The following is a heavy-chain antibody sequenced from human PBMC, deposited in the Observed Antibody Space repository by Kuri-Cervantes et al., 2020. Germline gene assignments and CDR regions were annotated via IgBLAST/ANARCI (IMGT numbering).Heavy chain of an antibody. CDR2: INAGNGNT. J-gene: IGHJ4*02. V-gene: IGHV1-3*01. CDR3: ARDLGPVNYYDSSGYYVY. CDR1: GYTFTSYA. Sequence: ASVKVSCKSSGYTFTSYAMHWVRQAPGQRLEWMGWINAGNGNTKYSQKFQGRVTITRDTSASTAYMELSSLRSEDTAVYYCARDLGPVNYYDSSGYYVYWGQGTLVTVSS. D-gene: IGHD3-22*01.